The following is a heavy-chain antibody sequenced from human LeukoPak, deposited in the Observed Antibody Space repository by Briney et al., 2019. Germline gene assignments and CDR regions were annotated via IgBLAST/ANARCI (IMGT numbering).Heavy chain of an antibody. D-gene: IGHD3-10*01. CDR3: EREAGATPLGY. J-gene: IGHJ4*02. Sequence: ASVKVSCKASAYTFTRYYIHWVRHPPAQGLEWVGIINPSGSSTNYAQKFQGRVTITSDTYKCTVNMELHSQSSEDTAVSYCEREAGATPLGYWGQGTLVTVSS. CDR2: INPSGSST. CDR1: AYTFTRYY. V-gene: IGHV1-46*01.